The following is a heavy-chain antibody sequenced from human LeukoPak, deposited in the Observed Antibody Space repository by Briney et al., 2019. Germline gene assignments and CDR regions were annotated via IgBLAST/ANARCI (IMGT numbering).Heavy chain of an antibody. J-gene: IGHJ3*02. Sequence: GASVKVSCKASGYTFTSYGISWVRQAPGQGLEWMGWISAYNGNTNYAQKLQGRVTMTTDTSTSTAYMELRSLRSDDTAVYYCARGGYDFWSWGKAFDIWGQGTMVTVSS. D-gene: IGHD3-3*01. CDR1: GYTFTSYG. V-gene: IGHV1-18*01. CDR2: ISAYNGNT. CDR3: ARGGYDFWSWGKAFDI.